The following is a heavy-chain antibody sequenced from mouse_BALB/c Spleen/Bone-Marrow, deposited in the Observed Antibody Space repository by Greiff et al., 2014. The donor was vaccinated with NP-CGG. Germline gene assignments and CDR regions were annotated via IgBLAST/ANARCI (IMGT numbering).Heavy chain of an antibody. Sequence: EVQLQQSGGGLVQPGGSLKVSCAASGFDFSRDWMSWVRQAPGKGLEWIGEINPDSSTINYTPSLKDKFIISRDNAKNTLYLQMSKVKSEDTALYYRARKYGNYGFAYGGQGTLVTVSA. CDR3: ARKYGNYGFAY. CDR2: INPDSSTI. CDR1: GFDFSRDW. J-gene: IGHJ3*01. D-gene: IGHD2-10*02. V-gene: IGHV4-1*02.